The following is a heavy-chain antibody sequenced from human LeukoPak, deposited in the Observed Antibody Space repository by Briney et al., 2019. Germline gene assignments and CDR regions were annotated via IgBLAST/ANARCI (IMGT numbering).Heavy chain of an antibody. J-gene: IGHJ6*03. Sequence: SETLSLTCTVSGGSISSYYCCWIRQPPGKGLGWVGYIYYSGSTNYNPSPKSRVPISVATSKNQISLNLSSVTAADTAVYYWASGGDSSSWYAVGDLYYDCFYMDVWGKGTTVTVSS. CDR3: ASGGDSSSWYAVGDLYYDCFYMDV. D-gene: IGHD6-13*01. CDR2: IYYSGST. V-gene: IGHV4-59*01. CDR1: GGSISSYY.